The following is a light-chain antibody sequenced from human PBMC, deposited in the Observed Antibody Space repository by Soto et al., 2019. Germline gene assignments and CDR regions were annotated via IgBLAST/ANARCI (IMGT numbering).Light chain of an antibody. CDR1: QSISSW. V-gene: IGKV1-5*03. Sequence: DIQMTQSPSTLSASVGDRVTITCRASQSISSWLAWYQQKPGKAPKLLIYKASSLESGVPSRFSGSGSWTEFTLTIISLQPDDFATYYCQQYNSYSRRTFGQGTKVDIK. J-gene: IGKJ1*01. CDR3: QQYNSYSRRT. CDR2: KAS.